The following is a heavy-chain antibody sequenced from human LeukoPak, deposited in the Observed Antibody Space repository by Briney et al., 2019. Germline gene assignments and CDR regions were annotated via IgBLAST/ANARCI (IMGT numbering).Heavy chain of an antibody. D-gene: IGHD6-19*01. V-gene: IGHV3-21*01. CDR3: ARENGSGWTGAFDI. CDR2: ISSSSSYI. Sequence: GGSLRLSCAASGFTFSSYSMNWVRQAPGKGLEWVSSISSSSSYIYYADSVKGRFTISRDNSKNSLYLQMNSLRAEDTAVYYCARENGSGWTGAFDIWGQGTMVTVSS. CDR1: GFTFSSYS. J-gene: IGHJ3*02.